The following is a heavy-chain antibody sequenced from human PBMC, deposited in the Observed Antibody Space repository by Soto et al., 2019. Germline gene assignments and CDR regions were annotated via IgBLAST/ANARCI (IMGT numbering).Heavy chain of an antibody. CDR3: AKGPHTNVGWPYYFES. Sequence: PGGSLRLSCLASGFSLANYPMNWFRQTPGKGLEWISYSSPRGDTIYYADSVEGRFTISRDNARNSLSLHMSSLRDEDSALYYCAKGPHTNVGWPYYFESWGQGVPVTVSS. V-gene: IGHV3-48*02. CDR1: GFSLANYP. CDR2: SSPRGDTI. J-gene: IGHJ4*02. D-gene: IGHD6-19*01.